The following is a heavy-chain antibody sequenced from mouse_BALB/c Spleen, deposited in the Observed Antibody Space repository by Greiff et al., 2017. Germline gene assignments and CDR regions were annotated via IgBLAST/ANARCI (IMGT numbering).Heavy chain of an antibody. Sequence: VQLKESGAELVKPGASVKLSCTASGFNIKDTYMHWVKQRPEQGLEWIGRIDPANGNTKYDPKFQGKATITADTSSNTAYLQLSSLTSEDTAVYYCASCDFYFDYWGQGTTLTVSS. CDR3: ASCDFYFDY. CDR2: IDPANGNT. J-gene: IGHJ2*01. CDR1: GFNIKDTY. V-gene: IGHV14-3*02. D-gene: IGHD2-4*01.